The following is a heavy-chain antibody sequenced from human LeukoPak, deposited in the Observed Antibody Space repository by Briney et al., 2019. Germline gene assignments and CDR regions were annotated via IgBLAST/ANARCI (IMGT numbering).Heavy chain of an antibody. D-gene: IGHD3-16*01. Sequence: GGSLRLSCAASGFTFSSYAMHWVRQAPGKGLEWVTFISFDGSNKYYADSVEGRFTISRDNSKNTLYLQMSSLRAEDTAVYYCARDQITFSAGYNYGMDVWGQGTTVAVSS. CDR1: GFTFSSYA. J-gene: IGHJ6*02. CDR3: ARDQITFSAGYNYGMDV. CDR2: ISFDGSNK. V-gene: IGHV3-30-3*01.